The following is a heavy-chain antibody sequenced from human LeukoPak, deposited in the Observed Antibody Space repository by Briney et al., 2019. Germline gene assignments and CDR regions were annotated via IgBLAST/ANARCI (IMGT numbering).Heavy chain of an antibody. CDR3: ARGGVVTITTLDY. CDR2: IIPILGIA. CDR1: GGTFSSYA. Sequence: ASVKVSCKASGGTFSSYAISWVRQAPGQGLEWMGRIIPILGIANYAQKFQGRVTITADKSTSTAYMELSSLRSEDTAVYYCARGGVVTITTLDYWGQGTLVTVSS. J-gene: IGHJ4*02. V-gene: IGHV1-69*04. D-gene: IGHD3-22*01.